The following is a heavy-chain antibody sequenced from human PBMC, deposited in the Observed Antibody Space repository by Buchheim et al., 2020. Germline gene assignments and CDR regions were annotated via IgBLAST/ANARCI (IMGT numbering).Heavy chain of an antibody. Sequence: EVQLVESGGGLVQPGGSLRLSCAASGFTFSSYWMTWVRQAPGKGLEWVANIKEDGSEGYYVDSVKGRFTISRDNAMNSLFLQMSRLRAEATAVYYCASGTRDYYGMDVWGQGTT. CDR1: GFTFSSYW. CDR3: ASGTRDYYGMDV. J-gene: IGHJ6*02. CDR2: IKEDGSEG. V-gene: IGHV3-7*01.